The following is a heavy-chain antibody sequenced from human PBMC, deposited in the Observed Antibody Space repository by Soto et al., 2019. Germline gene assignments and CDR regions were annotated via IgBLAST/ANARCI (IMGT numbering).Heavy chain of an antibody. J-gene: IGHJ4*02. CDR1: GYTFTSYA. Sequence: ASVKISCKASGYTFTSYAMHWVRQAPGQRLEWMGWINAGNGNTKYSQKFQGRVTITRDTSASTAYMELSSLRSEDTAVYYCARDLGVGAASDYWGQGTLVTVSS. CDR2: INAGNGNT. V-gene: IGHV1-3*01. CDR3: ARDLGVGAASDY. D-gene: IGHD1-26*01.